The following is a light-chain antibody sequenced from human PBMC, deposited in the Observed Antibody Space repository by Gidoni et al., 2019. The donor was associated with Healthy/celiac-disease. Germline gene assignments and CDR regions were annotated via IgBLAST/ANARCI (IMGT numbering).Light chain of an antibody. V-gene: IGLV2-14*01. Sequence: QSALTQPASVSGSPGQSITISCTGTSSDVGGYNYVSWYQQHPGKAPKLMIYEVSYRPSGVSNRFSGSKSGNTASLTISGLQAEDEADYYCSSYTSSSPLFGGGTKLTVL. J-gene: IGLJ2*01. CDR1: SSDVGGYNY. CDR2: EVS. CDR3: SSYTSSSPL.